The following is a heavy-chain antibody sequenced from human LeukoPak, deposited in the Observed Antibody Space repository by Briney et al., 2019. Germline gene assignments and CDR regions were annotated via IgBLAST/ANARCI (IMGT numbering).Heavy chain of an antibody. CDR3: ASPSIAARHDAFDI. D-gene: IGHD6-6*01. CDR2: IKQDGSEK. Sequence: PGGSLRLSCAASGFTFSSYWMSWVRQAPGKGLEWVANIKQDGSEKYYVDSVKGRFTISRDNAKNSLYLQMNSLRAGDTAVYYCASPSIAARHDAFDIWGQGTMVTVSS. CDR1: GFTFSSYW. J-gene: IGHJ3*02. V-gene: IGHV3-7*01.